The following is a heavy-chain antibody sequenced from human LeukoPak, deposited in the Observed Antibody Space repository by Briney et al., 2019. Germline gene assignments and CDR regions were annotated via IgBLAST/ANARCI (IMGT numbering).Heavy chain of an antibody. J-gene: IGHJ6*03. V-gene: IGHV3-15*01. Sequence: GGSLRLYCAGSGITVTSAWMNWVRQAPGKRLEWVGRIKSKTDGGATDYAAPVKGRFTISRDDSKNTLFLQMNNLRTEDTAMYHCTTERDYHYFYFMDVWGKGTTVTVSS. CDR2: IKSKTDGGAT. CDR1: GITVTSAW. CDR3: TTERDYHYFYFMDV.